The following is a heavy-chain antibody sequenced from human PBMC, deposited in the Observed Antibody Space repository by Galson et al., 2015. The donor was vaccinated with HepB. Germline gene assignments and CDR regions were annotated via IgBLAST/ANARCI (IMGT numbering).Heavy chain of an antibody. CDR3: ARSYYDFWSGSSWVHHNFFDP. Sequence: ETLSLTCTVSGGSISSSFWNWIRQPPGKGLEWIGYIYYSGSTNYNPSLKSRVTMSVDTSKNQFSLKLSSVTAADTAVYYCARSYYDFWSGSSWVHHNFFDPWGQGTLVTVSS. D-gene: IGHD3-3*01. V-gene: IGHV4-59*08. CDR2: IYYSGST. CDR1: GGSISSSF. J-gene: IGHJ5*02.